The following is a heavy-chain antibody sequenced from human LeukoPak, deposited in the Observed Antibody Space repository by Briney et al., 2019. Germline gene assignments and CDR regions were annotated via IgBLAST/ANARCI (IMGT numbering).Heavy chain of an antibody. V-gene: IGHV5-51*01. D-gene: IGHD3-22*01. CDR2: IYPGDSDT. CDR1: GYSFTSYW. CDR3: ARPTDSSGYPFDY. J-gene: IGHJ4*02. Sequence: GESLQISCKGSGYSFTSYWIGWVRQMPGKGLEWMGIIYPGDSDTRYSPSFQGQVTISADKSISTAYLQWSSLKASDTAMYYCARPTDSSGYPFDYWGQGTLVTVSS.